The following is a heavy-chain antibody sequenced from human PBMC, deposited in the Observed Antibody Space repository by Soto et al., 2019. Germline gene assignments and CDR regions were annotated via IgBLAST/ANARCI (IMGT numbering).Heavy chain of an antibody. CDR1: GFSLSNPRMG. CDR3: ERSVGRTYYDGSRSRNWIYA. D-gene: IGHD3-10*01. J-gene: IGHJ5*02. Sequence: QVTLRESGPVRVKPTETLTLTCTVSGFSLSNPRMGVSWIRQTPGKALEGLADIIANEEKSYSTSLKSRLAISKDTTRSQVVLTINNVDHLDYGTYYCERSVGRTYYDGSRSRNWIYAGGQGNLVTVSS. V-gene: IGHV2-26*01. CDR2: IIANEEK.